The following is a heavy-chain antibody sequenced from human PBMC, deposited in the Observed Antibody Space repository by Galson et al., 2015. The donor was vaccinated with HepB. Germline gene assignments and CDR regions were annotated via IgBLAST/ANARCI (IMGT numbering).Heavy chain of an antibody. D-gene: IGHD3-10*01. J-gene: IGHJ6*02. CDR3: ARGHYYGSGSYFYYYYGMDV. CDR2: IIPIFGTA. CDR1: GGTFSSYA. Sequence: SVKVSCKASGGTFSSYAISWVRQAPGQGLEWMGGIIPIFGTANYAQKFQGRVTITADESTSTAYMELSSLRSEDTAVYYCARGHYYGSGSYFYYYYGMDVWGQGTTVTVSS. V-gene: IGHV1-69*13.